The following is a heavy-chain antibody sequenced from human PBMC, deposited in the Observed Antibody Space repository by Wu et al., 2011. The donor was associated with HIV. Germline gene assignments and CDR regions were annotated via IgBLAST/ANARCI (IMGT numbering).Heavy chain of an antibody. V-gene: IGHV1-69*05. J-gene: IGHJ4*02. D-gene: IGHD5-24*01. CDR2: IIPIFGIA. Sequence: QVQLVQSGAEVKKPGSSVKVSCKASGDTFSTYAISWVRQAPGQGLEWMGGIIPIFGIANYAQKFQGRVTITTDESTSTAYMELSSLRSEDTAVYYCARDPLRDGYNDGGSYYFDYWGQGTLVTVSS. CDR1: GDTFSTYA. CDR3: ARDPLRDGYNDGGSYYFDY.